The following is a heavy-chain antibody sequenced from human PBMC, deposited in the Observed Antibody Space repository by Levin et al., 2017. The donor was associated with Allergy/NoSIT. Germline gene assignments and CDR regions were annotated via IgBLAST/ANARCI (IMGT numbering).Heavy chain of an antibody. CDR3: AGRGYCSGGSCHSANDY. CDR2: INHSGST. J-gene: IGHJ4*02. Sequence: SQTLSLTCAVYGGSFSGYYWSWIRQPPGKGLEWLGEINHSGSTNYNPSLKSRVTISVDTSKNQFSLKLSSVTAADTAVYYCAGRGYCSGGSCHSANDYWGQGTLVTVSS. CDR1: GGSFSGYY. D-gene: IGHD2-15*01. V-gene: IGHV4-34*01.